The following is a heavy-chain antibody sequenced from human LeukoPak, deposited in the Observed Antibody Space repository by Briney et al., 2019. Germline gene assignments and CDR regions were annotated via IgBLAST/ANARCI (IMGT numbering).Heavy chain of an antibody. V-gene: IGHV3-30*03. Sequence: GGSLRLSCAASGFSFSSYGMHWVRQAPGKGLEWVAVISYDGSNKYYADSVKGRFTISRDNSKNTLYLQMNSLRAEDTAVYYCSSTISYYDSSGYYYVYLDYWGQGTLVTVSS. CDR1: GFSFSSYG. CDR2: ISYDGSNK. J-gene: IGHJ4*02. D-gene: IGHD3-22*01. CDR3: SSTISYYDSSGYYYVYLDY.